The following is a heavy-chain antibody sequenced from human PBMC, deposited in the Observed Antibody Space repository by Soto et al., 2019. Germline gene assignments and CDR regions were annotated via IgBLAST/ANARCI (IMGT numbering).Heavy chain of an antibody. CDR1: GYPVTAYY. CDR2: INPATGAA. Sequence: QLHLVQSGAVVKKPGASVTVSCSASGYPVTAYYMHWVRQAPGRGLEWMGGINPATGAAKYTQTFQGRDTITRDTTTSTVFMELRGLTSEDTALFYSARGGGVGVARSAAFDMWGQGTLVTVSS. CDR3: ARGGGVGVARSAAFDM. D-gene: IGHD3-3*01. J-gene: IGHJ3*02. V-gene: IGHV1-2*02.